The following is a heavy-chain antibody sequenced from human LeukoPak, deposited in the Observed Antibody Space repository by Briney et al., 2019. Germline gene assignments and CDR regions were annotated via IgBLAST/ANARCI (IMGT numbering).Heavy chain of an antibody. J-gene: IGHJ4*02. V-gene: IGHV4-34*01. Sequence: SETLSLTCAVYGGSFSGYYWSWIRQPPGKGLEWIGEINHSGSTNYNPSLKGRVTISVDTSKNQFSLKLSSVTAADTAVYYCARALSYFDYWGQGTLVTVSS. CDR3: ARALSYFDY. CDR1: GGSFSGYY. CDR2: INHSGST.